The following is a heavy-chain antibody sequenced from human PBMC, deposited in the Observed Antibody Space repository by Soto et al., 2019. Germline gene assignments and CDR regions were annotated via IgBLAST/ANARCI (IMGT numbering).Heavy chain of an antibody. Sequence: QVQLQESGPGLVKPSQTLSLTCTVSGGSISSGGYYWSWIRQHPGKGLEWIGYIYYSGSTYYNPSLKSRVTISVDTSKNQFSLKLSSVTAADTAVYYCARITEGYCSSTSCPYFDYWGQGTLVTVSS. CDR1: GGSISSGGYY. CDR2: IYYSGST. D-gene: IGHD2-2*01. CDR3: ARITEGYCSSTSCPYFDY. J-gene: IGHJ4*02. V-gene: IGHV4-31*03.